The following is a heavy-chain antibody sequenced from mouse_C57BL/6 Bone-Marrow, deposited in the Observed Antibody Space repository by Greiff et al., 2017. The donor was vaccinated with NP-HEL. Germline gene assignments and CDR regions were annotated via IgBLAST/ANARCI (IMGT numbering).Heavy chain of an antibody. CDR1: GYTFTNYW. D-gene: IGHD1-1*01. J-gene: IGHJ2*01. CDR3: SRYYYGSGYFDY. CDR2: IGPNSGGT. Sequence: VQLLQPGAELVKPGASVKLSCKASGYTFTNYWMHWVKQRPGRGLEWIGRIGPNSGGTKYHETIKSKAKLTVDKPSSTDYRQLSSLTSEDSAVYYCSRYYYGSGYFDYWGQGTTLTVSS. V-gene: IGHV1-72*01.